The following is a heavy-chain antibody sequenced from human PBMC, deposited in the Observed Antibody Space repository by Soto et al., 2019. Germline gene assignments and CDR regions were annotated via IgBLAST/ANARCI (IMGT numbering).Heavy chain of an antibody. CDR1: GDTSAIYT. CDR2: IVPMLGIT. D-gene: IGHD1-26*01. J-gene: IGHJ4*02. V-gene: IGHV1-69*02. Sequence: QVPLVQSGAELKKPGSSVKVSCEVSGDTSAIYTITWVRQAPGQGLTWLGRIVPMLGITNYARNFQDRLTITADQSKGKAYMELSSLRFEITALYDGATQKYGAGRVGVYYWGQGTQVTVSS. CDR3: ATQKYGAGRVGVYY.